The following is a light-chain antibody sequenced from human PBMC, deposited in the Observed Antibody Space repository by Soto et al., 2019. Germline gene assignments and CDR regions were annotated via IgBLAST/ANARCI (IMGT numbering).Light chain of an antibody. Sequence: QSVLAQPASVSGSPGQSITISCTGTSSDVGGYNYVSWYQQHPGKALKLMIYDVSNRPSGVSNRFSGSKSGNTASLTISGLQAEDEADYYCSSYTSSSCYVFGTGTKVTVL. CDR2: DVS. J-gene: IGLJ1*01. CDR3: SSYTSSSCYV. CDR1: SSDVGGYNY. V-gene: IGLV2-14*01.